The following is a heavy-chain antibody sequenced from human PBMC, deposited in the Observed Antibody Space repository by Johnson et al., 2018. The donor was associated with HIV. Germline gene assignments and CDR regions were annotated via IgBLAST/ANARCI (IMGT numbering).Heavy chain of an antibody. D-gene: IGHD1-26*01. CDR2: ISYDGTNK. CDR3: ARVRVGAFDI. Sequence: QVQLVESGGDLVQPGGSLRLSCVASTFTFRNYWMSWVRQAPGKGLEWVASISYDGTNKYYADSVKGRFTISRDNSKNTLYLQMNSLRAEDTAVYYCARVRVGAFDIWGQGTMVTVSS. V-gene: IGHV3-30-3*01. CDR1: TFTFRNYW. J-gene: IGHJ3*02.